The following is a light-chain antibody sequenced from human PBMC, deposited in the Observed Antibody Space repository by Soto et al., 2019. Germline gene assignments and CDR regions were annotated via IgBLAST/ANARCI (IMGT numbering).Light chain of an antibody. Sequence: DIQLTQSPSFLSASVGDRVTITCRASQGISSYLAWYQQKPGKAPKLLIYGASTLQSGVPSRFSGSGSGTDYTLTISSLQPEDFATYYCQQSYRTPTFGQGTLLEIK. CDR1: QGISSY. CDR3: QQSYRTPT. CDR2: GAS. J-gene: IGKJ5*01. V-gene: IGKV1-39*01.